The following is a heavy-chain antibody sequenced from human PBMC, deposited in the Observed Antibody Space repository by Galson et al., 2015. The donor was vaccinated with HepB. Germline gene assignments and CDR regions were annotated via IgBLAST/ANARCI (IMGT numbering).Heavy chain of an antibody. D-gene: IGHD7-27*01. CDR1: GFTFSSYS. Sequence: SLRLSCAASGFTFSSYSMNWVRQAPGKGLEWVSYISSSSSSIYYADFVKGRFTISKDNAKNSLYLQMNSLRDEDTAVYYCARDLLGYYAMDVWGQVTTVTVSS. CDR3: ARDLLGYYAMDV. V-gene: IGHV3-48*02. J-gene: IGHJ6*02. CDR2: ISSSSSSI.